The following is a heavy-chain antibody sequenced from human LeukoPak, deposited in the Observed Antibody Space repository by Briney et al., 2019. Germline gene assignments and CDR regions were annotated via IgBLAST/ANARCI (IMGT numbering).Heavy chain of an antibody. CDR3: ARAYSGSYSFDH. D-gene: IGHD1-26*01. CDR1: GYTFTGYY. CDR2: INPNSGGT. J-gene: IGHJ4*02. Sequence: APVKVSCKASGYTFTGYYMHWVRQAPGQGLEWMGWINPNSGGTNYAQKFQGRVTMTRDTSISTAYMELSRLRSDDTAVYYCARAYSGSYSFDHWGQGTLVIVSS. V-gene: IGHV1-2*02.